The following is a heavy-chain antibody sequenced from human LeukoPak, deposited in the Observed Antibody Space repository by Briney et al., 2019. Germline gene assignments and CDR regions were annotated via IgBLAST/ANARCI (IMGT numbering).Heavy chain of an antibody. V-gene: IGHV1-3*01. D-gene: IGHD3-16*01. CDR2: INAGNGNT. J-gene: IGHJ5*02. CDR1: GYTCTSYA. Sequence: ASVKVSCKASGYTCTSYAMHWVRQAPGQRLEWMGWINAGNGNTKYSQKFQGRVTITRDTSASTAYMELSSLRSEDTAVYYCARLALRQNWFDPWGQGTLVTVSS. CDR3: ARLALRQNWFDP.